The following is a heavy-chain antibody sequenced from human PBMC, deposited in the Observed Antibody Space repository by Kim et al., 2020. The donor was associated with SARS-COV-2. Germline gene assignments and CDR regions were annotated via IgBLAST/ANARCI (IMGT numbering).Heavy chain of an antibody. CDR3: ASRSSSSWYWFDP. V-gene: IGHV4-39*01. D-gene: IGHD6-13*01. J-gene: IGHJ5*02. Sequence: YTPSLRSRVTISIDTSTTQFSLKLSSVTAADTAVYYCASRSSSSWYWFDPWGQGTLVTVSS.